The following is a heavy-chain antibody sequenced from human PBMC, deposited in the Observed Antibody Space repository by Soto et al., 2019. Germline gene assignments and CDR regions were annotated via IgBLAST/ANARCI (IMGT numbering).Heavy chain of an antibody. J-gene: IGHJ6*03. Sequence: SETLSLTCTVSGGSISSSSYYWGWIRQPPGKGLEWIGSIYYSGSTYYNPSLKSRVTISVDTSKNQFSLKLSSVTAADTAVYYCANLGPKVATLYYYYYMDVWGKGTTVTVSS. V-gene: IGHV4-39*01. CDR3: ANLGPKVATLYYYYYMDV. CDR1: GGSISSSSYY. CDR2: IYYSGST. D-gene: IGHD5-12*01.